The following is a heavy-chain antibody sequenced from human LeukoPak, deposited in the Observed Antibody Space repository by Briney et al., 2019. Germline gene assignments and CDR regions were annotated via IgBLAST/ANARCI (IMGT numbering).Heavy chain of an antibody. CDR1: GFTFSSYA. Sequence: GGSLRLSSAASGFTFSSYAMTWVRQAPGKGLEWVSIIYSGGSTFYADSVKGRFTISRDNSENTLYLQMNSLRAEDTALYYCSNGRTSSGTLQHDYWGQGTLVTVSS. V-gene: IGHV3-23*03. CDR2: IYSGGST. CDR3: SNGRTSSGTLQHDY. D-gene: IGHD6-19*01. J-gene: IGHJ4*02.